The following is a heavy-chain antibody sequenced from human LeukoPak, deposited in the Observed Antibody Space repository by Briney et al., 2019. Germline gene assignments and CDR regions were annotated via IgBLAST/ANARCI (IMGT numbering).Heavy chain of an antibody. CDR1: GFTVSSNY. Sequence: PGGSLRLSCAASGFTVSSNYMNWVRQAPGKGLEWVSVIYSDGNTYYADSVKGRFTISRDNSKNTLYLQMNSLRAEDTAVYYCARDRRLLYFGELFHDAFDIWAKGQWSPSLQ. CDR2: IYSDGNT. V-gene: IGHV3-53*01. CDR3: ARDRRLLYFGELFHDAFDI. J-gene: IGHJ3*02. D-gene: IGHD3-10*01.